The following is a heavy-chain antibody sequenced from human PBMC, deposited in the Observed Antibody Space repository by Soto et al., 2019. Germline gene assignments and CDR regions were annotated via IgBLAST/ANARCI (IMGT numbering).Heavy chain of an antibody. V-gene: IGHV4-34*01. Sequence: SEPLSFTCAVYGGSFSGYYWSCIRQPPGKGLEWIGEINHSGSTNYNPSLKSRVTISVDTSKNQFSLKLSYVTAADTAVYYCAVADRGRYYYYHGMDVWGQGNTVT. CDR3: AVADRGRYYYYHGMDV. J-gene: IGHJ6*02. CDR2: INHSGST. CDR1: GGSFSGYY. D-gene: IGHD1-26*01.